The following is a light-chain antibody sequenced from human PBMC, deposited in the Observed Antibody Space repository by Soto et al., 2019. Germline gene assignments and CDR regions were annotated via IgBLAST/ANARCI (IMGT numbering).Light chain of an antibody. CDR2: GNS. J-gene: IGLJ1*01. CDR1: SSNIGAGYD. V-gene: IGLV1-40*01. Sequence: QSVLTQPPSVSGAPGQRVTISCTGSSSNIGAGYDVHWYRQLPGTAPKLLIYGNSNRPSGVPDRFSGSKSGTSASLAITGLQAEDEADYYYQSYDRSLSDHVFGTGTKVTVL. CDR3: QSYDRSLSDHV.